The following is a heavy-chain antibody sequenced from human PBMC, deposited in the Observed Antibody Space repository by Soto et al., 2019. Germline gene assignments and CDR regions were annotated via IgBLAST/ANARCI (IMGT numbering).Heavy chain of an antibody. V-gene: IGHV4-39*01. J-gene: IGHJ6*02. D-gene: IGHD3-10*01. CDR2: IDYSVTT. CDR3: ARLDSGFGATMDV. Sequence: QLQLQESGPGLVKPSETLSLTCTVSGGSVSSGTYYWGWIRQPPGKGLEWIGSIDYSVTTYYNPSLKSRVTISVDTSKNQFSLKLTSVTAADTAVYHCARLDSGFGATMDVWGQGTTVTVSS. CDR1: GGSVSSGTYY.